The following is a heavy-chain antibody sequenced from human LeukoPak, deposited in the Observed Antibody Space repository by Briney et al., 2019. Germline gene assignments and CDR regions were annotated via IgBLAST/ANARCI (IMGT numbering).Heavy chain of an antibody. V-gene: IGHV1-46*01. CDR2: INPSGGST. D-gene: IGHD6-13*01. J-gene: IGHJ6*03. CDR1: GYTFTSYY. Sequence: ASVKVSCKASGYTFTSYYMHWVRQAPGQGLEWMGIINPSGGSTSYAQKFQGRVTITRNTSISTAYMELSSLRSEDTAVYYCARGPIQRSSWTGYYYYVDVWGKGTTVTVSS. CDR3: ARGPIQRSSWTGYYYYVDV.